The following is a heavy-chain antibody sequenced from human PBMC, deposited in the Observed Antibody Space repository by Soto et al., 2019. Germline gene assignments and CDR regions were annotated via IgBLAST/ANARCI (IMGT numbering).Heavy chain of an antibody. J-gene: IGHJ6*02. Sequence: SETLSLTCTVSGGSTTSGSYFWDWIRQPPGKGLEWIGTVHSTGGTYYSPSLRSRVTISVDTSKNLFSLKMISAIATDTAVYFCAKREDSSRFGGLGIWGQGTAVTVSS. V-gene: IGHV4-39*01. CDR2: VHSTGGT. CDR3: AKREDSSRFGGLGI. D-gene: IGHD3-3*01. CDR1: GGSTTSGSYF.